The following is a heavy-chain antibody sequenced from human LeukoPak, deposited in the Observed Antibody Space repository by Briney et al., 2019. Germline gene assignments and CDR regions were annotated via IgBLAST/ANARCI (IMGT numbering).Heavy chain of an antibody. Sequence: GSLRLSCAASGFTFSSYGMHWVRQAPGKGLEWVAVISYDGSNKYYADSVKGLFTISRDNSKNTLYLQMNSLRAEDTGVYYCAKDGSGYSGYADYWGQGTLVTVSS. CDR3: AKDGSGYSGYADY. V-gene: IGHV3-30*18. J-gene: IGHJ4*02. CDR2: ISYDGSNK. D-gene: IGHD5-12*01. CDR1: GFTFSSYG.